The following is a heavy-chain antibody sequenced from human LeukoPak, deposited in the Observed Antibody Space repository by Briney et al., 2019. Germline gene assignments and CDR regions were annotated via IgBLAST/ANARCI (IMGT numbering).Heavy chain of an antibody. D-gene: IGHD4-17*01. Sequence: GGSLRLSCAASGFTFGNYDMSWVRQAPGKGLEWVSAISGSGGSTYYADSVKGRFTISRDNSKNTLYLQMNSLRAEDTAVYYCAKHRGQTTVLGYWGQGTLVTVSS. CDR1: GFTFGNYD. J-gene: IGHJ4*02. CDR2: ISGSGGST. V-gene: IGHV3-23*01. CDR3: AKHRGQTTVLGY.